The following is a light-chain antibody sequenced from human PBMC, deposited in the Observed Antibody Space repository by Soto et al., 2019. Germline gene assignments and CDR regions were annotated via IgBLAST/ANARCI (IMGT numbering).Light chain of an antibody. V-gene: IGLV2-14*01. J-gene: IGLJ1*01. Sequence: QPVLTQPASVSGSPGQSITISCTGTSSDVGAYNYDSWYQQYPGEAPKVIIYDVSHRPAGVSNRFSGSKSGNTASLTISGLQTQDEADYFCSSYTTATTYVFGTGTQLTVL. CDR1: SSDVGAYNY. CDR3: SSYTTATTYV. CDR2: DVS.